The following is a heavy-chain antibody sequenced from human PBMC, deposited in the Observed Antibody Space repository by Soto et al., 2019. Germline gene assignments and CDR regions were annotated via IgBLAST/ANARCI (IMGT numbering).Heavy chain of an antibody. V-gene: IGHV4-34*01. CDR3: TRARDRGFDFDY. CDR1: GGSFSGYY. D-gene: IGHD3-10*01. Sequence: SETLSLTCAVYGGSFSGYYWSWIRQPPGKGLEWIGEINHSGSTNYNPSLKSRVTISVDTSKNQFSLKLSSVTAAGTAVYFWTRARDRGFDFDYRGQGTLVTGSS. J-gene: IGHJ4*02. CDR2: INHSGST.